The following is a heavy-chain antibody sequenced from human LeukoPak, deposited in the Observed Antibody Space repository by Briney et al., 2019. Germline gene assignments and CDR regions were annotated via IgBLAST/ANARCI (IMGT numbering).Heavy chain of an antibody. CDR3: ARDQGIAAAGKLYYYGMDV. V-gene: IGHV3-66*01. D-gene: IGHD6-13*01. CDR1: GFTFSSYS. J-gene: IGHJ6*02. CDR2: IYSGGST. Sequence: PGGSLRLSCAASGFTFSSYSMNWVRQAPGKGLEWVSVIYSGGSTYYADSVKGRFTISRDNSKNTLYLQMNSLRAEDTAVYYCARDQGIAAAGKLYYYGMDVWGQGTTVTVSS.